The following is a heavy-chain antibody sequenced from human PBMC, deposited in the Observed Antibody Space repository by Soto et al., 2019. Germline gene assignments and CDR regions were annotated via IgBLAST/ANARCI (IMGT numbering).Heavy chain of an antibody. CDR2: IYYSGST. J-gene: IGHJ6*02. D-gene: IGHD6-13*01. Sequence: SETLSLTCTVSGGSISSYYWSCIRQPPGKGLEGIGYIYYSGSTNYNPSLKSRVTISVDTSKNQFSLKLSSVTAADTAVYYCARDSIAAAGRGGMDVWGQGTTVTVS. V-gene: IGHV4-59*01. CDR3: ARDSIAAAGRGGMDV. CDR1: GGSISSYY.